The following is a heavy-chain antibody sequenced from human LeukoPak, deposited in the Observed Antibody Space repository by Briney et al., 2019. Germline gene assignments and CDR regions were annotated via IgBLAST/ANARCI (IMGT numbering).Heavy chain of an antibody. D-gene: IGHD6-13*01. CDR1: GGSISSYY. CDR3: AREQGWAAAAPDAFDI. CDR2: IYYSGST. V-gene: IGHV4-59*01. Sequence: PSETLSLTCSVSGGSISSYYWSWIRQPPGKGLEWIGYIYYSGSTNYNPSLKGRATMSLDTSKNQFSLRLSSVTAADTAVYYCAREQGWAAAAPDAFDIWGQGTMVTVSS. J-gene: IGHJ3*02.